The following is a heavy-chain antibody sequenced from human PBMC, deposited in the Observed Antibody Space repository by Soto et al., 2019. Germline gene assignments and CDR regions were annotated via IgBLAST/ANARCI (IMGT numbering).Heavy chain of an antibody. Sequence: GASVKVSCKASGYTFTSYGISWVRQAPGQGLEWMGWISAYNGNTNYAQKLQGRVTMTTDTSTSTAYMELRSLRSDDTAVYYCARGPRYYDFWSGYYGGAYYYGMDVWGQGTTVTVSS. CDR3: ARGPRYYDFWSGYYGGAYYYGMDV. J-gene: IGHJ6*02. D-gene: IGHD3-3*01. CDR2: ISAYNGNT. V-gene: IGHV1-18*01. CDR1: GYTFTSYG.